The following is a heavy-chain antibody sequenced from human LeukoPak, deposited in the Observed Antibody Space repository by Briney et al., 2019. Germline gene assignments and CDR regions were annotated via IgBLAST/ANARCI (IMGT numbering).Heavy chain of an antibody. Sequence: GGSLRLSCAASGLTVSSNYMSWVRQAPGKGLEWVSVIYSGGSRYYADSVKGRFSLSRDNSRNALYLQMNSLRADDTAVYYCARSAPLGTHQYYFDYWGQGTLVTVSS. CDR3: ARSAPLGTHQYYFDY. V-gene: IGHV3-53*01. D-gene: IGHD3-16*01. CDR2: IYSGGSR. J-gene: IGHJ4*02. CDR1: GLTVSSNY.